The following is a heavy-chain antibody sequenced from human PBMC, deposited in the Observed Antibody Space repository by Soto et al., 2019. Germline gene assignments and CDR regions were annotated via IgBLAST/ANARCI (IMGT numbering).Heavy chain of an antibody. Sequence: PGGSLRLSCTASGFTVRSCEMNWVRQAPGKGLEWVSYINTGGVTIYADSVKGRFIISRDNAQNSLLLQMNSLRGEDTAAYYCTRDKGDKVAYGVDVWGQGTTVTVFS. D-gene: IGHD3-16*01. CDR2: INTGGVT. V-gene: IGHV3-48*03. CDR3: TRDKGDKVAYGVDV. CDR1: GFTVRSCE. J-gene: IGHJ6*02.